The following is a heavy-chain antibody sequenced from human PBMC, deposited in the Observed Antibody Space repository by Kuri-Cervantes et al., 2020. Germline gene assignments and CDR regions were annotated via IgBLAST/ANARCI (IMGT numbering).Heavy chain of an antibody. CDR2: IWYDGSNK. CDR3: ARGGSSGGSCYSGAFDI. CDR1: GFTFSSYG. D-gene: IGHD2-15*01. J-gene: IGHJ3*02. V-gene: IGHV3-33*01. Sequence: GGSLRLSCAASGFTFSSYGMHWVRQAPGKGLEWVAVIWYDGSNKYYADSVKGRFTISRANSKYTLYLQMNSLRAEDTAVYYCARGGSSGGSCYSGAFDIWGQGTMVTVSS.